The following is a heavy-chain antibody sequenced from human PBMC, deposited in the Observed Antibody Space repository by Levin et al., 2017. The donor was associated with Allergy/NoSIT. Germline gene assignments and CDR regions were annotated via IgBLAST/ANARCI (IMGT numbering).Heavy chain of an antibody. CDR1: GFTFSSYA. CDR2: ISPTGGGT. V-gene: IGHV3-23*01. J-gene: IGHJ4*02. CDR3: AKEWPGTGVSYYFDY. D-gene: IGHD3/OR15-3a*01. Sequence: GESLKISCAASGFTFSSYAISWVRQAPGEGLEWVSAISPTGGGTWYADSVKGRFTISRDNSKNILYLQMNSLRAEDTAVYYCAKEWPGTGVSYYFDYWGQGTLVTVSS.